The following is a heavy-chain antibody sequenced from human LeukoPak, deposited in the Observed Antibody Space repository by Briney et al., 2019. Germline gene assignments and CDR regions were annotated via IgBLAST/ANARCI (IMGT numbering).Heavy chain of an antibody. CDR1: GFTFSSYW. Sequence: GGSLRLSCAASGFTFSSYWMHWVRQAPGKGLVWFSRINSDGSSTSYADSVKGRFTISRDNSKNTLYLQMNSLRDEDTAVYYCARAVSSEEGYWGQGTLVTVSS. CDR2: INSDGSST. J-gene: IGHJ4*02. CDR3: ARAVSSEEGY. D-gene: IGHD6-13*01. V-gene: IGHV3-74*01.